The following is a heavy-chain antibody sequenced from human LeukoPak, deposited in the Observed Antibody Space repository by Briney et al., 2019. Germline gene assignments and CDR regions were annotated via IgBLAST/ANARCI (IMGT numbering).Heavy chain of an antibody. CDR3: ARDNLPGFDY. V-gene: IGHV4-39*07. CDR2: MYHSGTT. CDR1: GGSLRSSSHY. J-gene: IGHJ4*02. Sequence: NPSETLSLTCTVSGGSLRSSSHYWGWIRQPPGKWLEWIGSMYHSGTTYYNPSLKSRVTISVDTSKNQFSLKLSSVTAADTAVYYCARDNLPGFDYWGQGTLVTVSS.